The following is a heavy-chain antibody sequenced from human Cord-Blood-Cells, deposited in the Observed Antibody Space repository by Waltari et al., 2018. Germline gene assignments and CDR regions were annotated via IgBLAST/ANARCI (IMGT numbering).Heavy chain of an antibody. J-gene: IGHJ3*02. CDR2: IKQDGGEK. Sequence: EVQLVESGGGLVQPGGSLRLSCAASGFTFGSYWMSWARQAPGKGLEWGANIKQDGGEKYYVDSVKGRFTISRDNAKNSLYLQMNSLRAEDTAVYYCAREGISNAFDIWGQGTMVTVSS. V-gene: IGHV3-7*01. CDR3: AREGISNAFDI. D-gene: IGHD3-10*01. CDR1: GFTFGSYW.